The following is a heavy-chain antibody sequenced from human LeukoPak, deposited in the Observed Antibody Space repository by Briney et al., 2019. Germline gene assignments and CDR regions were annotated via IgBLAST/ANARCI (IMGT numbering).Heavy chain of an antibody. J-gene: IGHJ3*02. CDR3: AREPLGYYYDSSGYYPDAFDI. D-gene: IGHD3-22*01. CDR1: GGSISSGSYY. Sequence: SQTLSLTCTVSGGSISSGSYYWSWIRQPAGKGLEWIGRIYTSGSTNYNPSLKSRVTISVDTSKNQFSLKLSSVTAADTAVYYCAREPLGYYYDSSGYYPDAFDIWGQGTMVTVSS. CDR2: IYTSGST. V-gene: IGHV4-61*02.